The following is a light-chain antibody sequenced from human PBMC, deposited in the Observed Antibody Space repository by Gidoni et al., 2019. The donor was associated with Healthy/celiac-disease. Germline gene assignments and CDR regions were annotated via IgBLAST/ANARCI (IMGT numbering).Light chain of an antibody. V-gene: IGKV1-33*01. CDR3: QQYDNRTPST. CDR1: QDISNY. J-gene: IGKJ1*01. CDR2: DAS. Sequence: DIQMTQSPSSLSASVGDRVTITYKARQDISNYLNWYQQNPGKAPKRLIYDASNFETGVPSRFSGSVSGTDFTFLISSLQPEDIATYYCQQYDNRTPSTFGQGTKVEIK.